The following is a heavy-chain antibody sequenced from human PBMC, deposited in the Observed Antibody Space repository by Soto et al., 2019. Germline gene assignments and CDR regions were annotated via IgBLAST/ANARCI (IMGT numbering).Heavy chain of an antibody. D-gene: IGHD2-2*01. V-gene: IGHV3-23*01. CDR3: AKDSSYQLPHYYYYGMDV. CDR2: ISGSGGST. J-gene: IGHJ6*02. Sequence: EVQLLESGGGLVQPGGSLRLSCAASGLTFSSYAMSWVRQAPGKGLEWVSAISGSGGSTYYADSVKGRFTISRDNSKNTLYLQMNSLRAEDTAVYYCAKDSSYQLPHYYYYGMDVWGQGTTVTVSS. CDR1: GLTFSSYA.